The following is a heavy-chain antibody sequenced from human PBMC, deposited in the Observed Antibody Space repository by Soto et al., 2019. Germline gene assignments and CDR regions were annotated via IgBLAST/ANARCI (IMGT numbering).Heavy chain of an antibody. CDR1: GGSISSSNW. D-gene: IGHD3-22*01. CDR3: VRLDYDSSGRLNWFDP. J-gene: IGHJ5*02. CDR2: IYHSGST. V-gene: IGHV4-4*02. Sequence: SETLSLTCAVSGGSISSSNWWSWVRQPPGKGLEWIGEIYHSGSTNYNPSLKSRVTISVDKSKNQFSLKLSSVTAADTAVYYCVRLDYDSSGRLNWFDPWGQGTLVTVSS.